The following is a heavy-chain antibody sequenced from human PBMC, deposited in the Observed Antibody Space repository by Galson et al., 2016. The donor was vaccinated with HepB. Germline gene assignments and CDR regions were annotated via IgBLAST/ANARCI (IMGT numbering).Heavy chain of an antibody. CDR2: IYQTGTA. Sequence: SETLSLTCAVSGGSMSDNSWWAWVRQSPRKDLEWIGEIYQTGTAHYNPSFTRRATISIDKSNNQISLRLYSVTAADTAVYYCTRGTLGTTASMSFDFWGQGTLVSVSS. D-gene: IGHD1-26*01. J-gene: IGHJ4*02. CDR3: TRGTLGTTASMSFDF. V-gene: IGHV4-4*02. CDR1: GGSMSDNSW.